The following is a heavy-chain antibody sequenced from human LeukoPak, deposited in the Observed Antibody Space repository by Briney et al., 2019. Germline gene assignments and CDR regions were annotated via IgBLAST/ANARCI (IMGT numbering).Heavy chain of an antibody. CDR2: IRYDGSNK. CDR1: GFTFSSYG. CDR3: AKDPHPYYDILTGYYDY. J-gene: IGHJ4*02. Sequence: PGGSLRLSCAASGFTFSSYGMHWVRQAPGKGLEWVAFIRYDGSNKYYADSVKGRFTISRDNSKNTLYLQMNSLRAEDTAVYYCAKDPHPYYDILTGYYDYWGQGTLVTVSS. D-gene: IGHD3-9*01. V-gene: IGHV3-30*02.